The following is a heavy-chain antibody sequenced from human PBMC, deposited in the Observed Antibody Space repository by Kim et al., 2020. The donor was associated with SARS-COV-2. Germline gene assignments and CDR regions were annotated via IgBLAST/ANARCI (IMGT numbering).Heavy chain of an antibody. CDR3: ARFLTLMGDYVWGSYCYNWCDP. J-gene: IGHJ5*02. D-gene: IGHD3-16*02. CDR1: GGSFSGYY. CDR2: INHSGST. V-gene: IGHV4-34*01. Sequence: SETLSLTCAVYGGSFSGYYWSWIRQPPGKGLEWIGEINHSGSTNYNPSLKSRVTISVVTSKNQFSLKLSSVTAAYTAVYYCARFLTLMGDYVWGSYCYNWCDPWGQGTLVTVPS.